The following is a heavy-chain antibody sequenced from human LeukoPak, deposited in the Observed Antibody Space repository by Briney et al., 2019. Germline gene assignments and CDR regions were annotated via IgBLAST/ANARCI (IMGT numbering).Heavy chain of an antibody. J-gene: IGHJ4*02. Sequence: PGGSLRLSCAASGFSFPDYYMTWTRQTPGQGLEWISYISTTSKTIYYAESVKGRFSISRDNVKNSVYLQMDSLRADDTAVYFCARGALLTRDSGYPVFAYWGQGSQVTVSS. CDR2: ISTTSKTI. V-gene: IGHV3-11*01. CDR1: GFSFPDYY. CDR3: ARGALLTRDSGYPVFAY. D-gene: IGHD3-22*01.